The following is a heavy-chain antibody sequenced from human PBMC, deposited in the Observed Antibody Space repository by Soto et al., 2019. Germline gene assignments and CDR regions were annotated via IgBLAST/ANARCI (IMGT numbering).Heavy chain of an antibody. V-gene: IGHV4-39*01. CDR1: GGSISSSSYY. CDR2: IDYSGST. Sequence: QLQLQESGPGLVKPSETLSLTCTVSGGSISSSSYYWGWIRQPPGKGLELIGSIDYSGSTYYNPSLKSRVTISVDTSKNQFSLKLSSVTAADTAVYYCARHPLFDYGDYGNWYFDLWGRGTLVTVSS. CDR3: ARHPLFDYGDYGNWYFDL. D-gene: IGHD4-17*01. J-gene: IGHJ2*01.